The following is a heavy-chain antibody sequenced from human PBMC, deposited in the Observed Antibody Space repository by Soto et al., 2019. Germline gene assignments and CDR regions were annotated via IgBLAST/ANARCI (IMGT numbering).Heavy chain of an antibody. CDR3: ARETLRDAIDI. Sequence: GGSLRLSCVASGFDFRSYEMNWVRQAPGKGLEWVSNIRANDESIYYADSVKGRVSVSRDNAKNSLFLEMSSLRVDDTAVYYCARETLRDAIDIWGQGTMVTVSS. CDR1: GFDFRSYE. V-gene: IGHV3-48*03. J-gene: IGHJ3*02. CDR2: IRANDESI.